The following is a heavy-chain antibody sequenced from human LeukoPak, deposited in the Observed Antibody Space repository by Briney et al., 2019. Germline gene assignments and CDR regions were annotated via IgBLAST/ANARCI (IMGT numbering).Heavy chain of an antibody. V-gene: IGHV4-31*11. CDR3: ARVSRDRRDGYNWPYYFDY. CDR1: GGSISSGGYY. J-gene: IGHJ4*02. Sequence: SQTLSLTCAVSGGSISSGGYYWSWIRQHPGKGLEWIGYIYYSGSTYYNPSLKSRVTISVDTSKNQFSLKLSSVTAADTAVYYCARVSRDRRDGYNWPYYFDYWGQGTLVTVSS. D-gene: IGHD5-24*01. CDR2: IYYSGST.